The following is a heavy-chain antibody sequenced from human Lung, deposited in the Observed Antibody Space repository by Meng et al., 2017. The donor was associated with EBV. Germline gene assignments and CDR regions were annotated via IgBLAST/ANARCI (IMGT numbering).Heavy chain of an antibody. CDR1: GYSVTNDA. CDR3: ARTGFSSSSCYDY. D-gene: IGHD2-2*01. J-gene: IGHJ4*02. CDR2: INAGNGNT. Sequence: QGLLGHVGAEVKKPGSSLKVSCRASGYSVTNDAMHWVRQAPGQRVEWLGWINAGNGNTKYSEKFQSRVTITRDTAASTAYMELSSLRSEDTAVYYCARTGFSSSSCYDYWGQGTLVTVSS. V-gene: IGHV1-3*01.